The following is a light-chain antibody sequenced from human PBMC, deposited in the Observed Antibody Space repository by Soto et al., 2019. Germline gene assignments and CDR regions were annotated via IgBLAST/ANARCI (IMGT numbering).Light chain of an antibody. V-gene: IGLV2-14*01. CDR3: RSYTSSNTVV. Sequence: QSALTQPASVSGSPGQSITISCTGTSSDLGGYNYVSWYQQYPGKVPKLMIYEVSNRPSGVSNRFSGSKSGNTASLTISGLQAEDEADYYCRSYTSSNTVVFGGGTQLTVL. CDR2: EVS. J-gene: IGLJ2*01. CDR1: SSDLGGYNY.